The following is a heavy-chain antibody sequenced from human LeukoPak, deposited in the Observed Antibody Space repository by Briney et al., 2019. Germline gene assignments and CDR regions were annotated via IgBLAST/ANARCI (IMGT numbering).Heavy chain of an antibody. Sequence: ASVKVSCKASGYTFTSYGISWVRQAPGQGLEWMGWISAYNGSTNYAQKLQGRVTMTTDTSTSTAYMELRSLRSDDTAVYYCARGGAEADGYNWATPRRFDYWGQGTLVTVSS. CDR1: GYTFTSYG. V-gene: IGHV1-18*01. CDR3: ARGGAEADGYNWATPRRFDY. CDR2: ISAYNGST. D-gene: IGHD5-24*01. J-gene: IGHJ4*02.